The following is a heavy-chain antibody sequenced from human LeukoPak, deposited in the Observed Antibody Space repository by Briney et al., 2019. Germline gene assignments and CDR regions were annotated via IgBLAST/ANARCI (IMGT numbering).Heavy chain of an antibody. CDR1: GFTFSSYS. V-gene: IGHV3-48*04. Sequence: RGSLRLSCAASGFTFSSYSMNWVRQAPGKGLEWVSYISSSGSTIYYADSVKGRFTISRDNAKNSLYLQMNSLRAEDTAVYYCASGRRLFGDYVDYYYYGMDVWGQGTTVTVSS. D-gene: IGHD4-17*01. J-gene: IGHJ6*02. CDR3: ASGRRLFGDYVDYYYYGMDV. CDR2: ISSSGSTI.